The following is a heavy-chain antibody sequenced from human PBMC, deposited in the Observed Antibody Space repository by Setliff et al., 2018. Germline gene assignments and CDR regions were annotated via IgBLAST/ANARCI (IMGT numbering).Heavy chain of an antibody. V-gene: IGHV4-34*01. D-gene: IGHD2-8*01. Sequence: SETLSLTCTVYGGSLSNYYWSWIRQPPGKGLEWIVEINHSGSTNYNPSLKGRVTISVDTSKNQLSLKVNSVSVADTAVYYCARLVRYCTRTACQKVAGDESWGQGTLVTVS. CDR3: ARLVRYCTRTACQKVAGDES. CDR1: GGSLSNYY. CDR2: INHSGST. J-gene: IGHJ5*01.